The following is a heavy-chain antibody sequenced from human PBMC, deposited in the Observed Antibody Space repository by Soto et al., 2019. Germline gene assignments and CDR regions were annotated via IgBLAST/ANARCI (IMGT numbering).Heavy chain of an antibody. J-gene: IGHJ4*02. Sequence: QVQLVQSGAEVKKPGSSVKVSCKASGGTFSSYTISWVRQAPGQGLEWMGRIIPILGIANYAQKFQGRVTITADKSTSTAYMELSSLRSEDTAVYYWARVNRGYSGYDLNYWGQGTLVTVSS. V-gene: IGHV1-69*02. CDR2: IIPILGIA. CDR1: GGTFSSYT. CDR3: ARVNRGYSGYDLNY. D-gene: IGHD5-12*01.